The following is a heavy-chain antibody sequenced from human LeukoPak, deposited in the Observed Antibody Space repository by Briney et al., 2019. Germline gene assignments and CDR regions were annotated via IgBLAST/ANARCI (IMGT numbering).Heavy chain of an antibody. CDR2: IYPGDSDT. CDR3: ARVNDSSGYFPPFGY. CDR1: GYSFTSYW. J-gene: IGHJ4*02. V-gene: IGHV5-51*01. Sequence: PGESLKISCKGSGYSFTSYWIGWVRQMPGKGLEWMGIIYPGDSDTRYSPSFQGQVTISADKSISTAYLQWSSLKASDTAMYYCARVNDSSGYFPPFGYWGQGTLVTVSS. D-gene: IGHD3-22*01.